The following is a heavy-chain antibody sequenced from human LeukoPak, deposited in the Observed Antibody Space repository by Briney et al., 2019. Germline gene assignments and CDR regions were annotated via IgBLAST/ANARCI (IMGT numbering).Heavy chain of an antibody. CDR3: ARRYNWNDPFDY. V-gene: IGHV3-33*01. J-gene: IGHJ4*02. Sequence: GGSLRLSCAASGFTFSSYGMPWVRQAPGKGLGWVAVIWYDGSNKYYADSVKGRLTISRDNSKNTLYLQMNSLRAEDTAVYYCARRYNWNDPFDYWGQGTLVTVSS. CDR1: GFTFSSYG. D-gene: IGHD1-20*01. CDR2: IWYDGSNK.